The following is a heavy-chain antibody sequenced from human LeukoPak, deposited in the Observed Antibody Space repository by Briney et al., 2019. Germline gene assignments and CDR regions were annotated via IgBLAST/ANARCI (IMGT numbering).Heavy chain of an antibody. CDR3: SNYYDSSGDSTLTDY. V-gene: IGHV3-15*01. Sequence: GGSLRLSCAASGITFSNAWMSWVRQAPGKGLEWVGRIKSKTDGGTTDYAAPVKGRFTISRDDSKNTLYLQMNSLKTEDTAVYYCSNYYDSSGDSTLTDYWGQGTLVTVSS. CDR2: IKSKTDGGTT. J-gene: IGHJ4*02. CDR1: GITFSNAW. D-gene: IGHD3-22*01.